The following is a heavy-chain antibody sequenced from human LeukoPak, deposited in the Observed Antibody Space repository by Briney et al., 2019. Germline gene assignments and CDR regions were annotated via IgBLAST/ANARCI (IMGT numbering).Heavy chain of an antibody. V-gene: IGHV1-69*04. CDR1: GGTFSSYA. J-gene: IGHJ6*02. D-gene: IGHD5-12*01. CDR3: ARDRWGVDIVATIMSYYYYYGMDV. Sequence: GSSVKVSCKASGGTFSSYAISWVRQAPGQGLEWMGRIIPILNITNSAQKFQGRVTITADKSTSTAYMELRSLRSDDTAVYYCARDRWGVDIVATIMSYYYYYGMDVWGQGTTVTVSS. CDR2: IIPILNIT.